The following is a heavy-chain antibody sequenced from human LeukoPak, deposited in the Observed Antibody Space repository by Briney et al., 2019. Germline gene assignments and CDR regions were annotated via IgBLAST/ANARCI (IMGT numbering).Heavy chain of an antibody. J-gene: IGHJ4*02. CDR3: ARRSSRYYYDSSGYYSAEFDY. V-gene: IGHV4-34*01. Sequence: PSETLSLTCAVYGGSFSGYYWSWIRQPPGKGLEWIGEINHSGSTNYNPSLKSQVTISVDTSKNQFSLKLSSVTAADTAVYYCARRSSRYYYDSSGYYSAEFDYWGQGTLVTVSS. D-gene: IGHD3-22*01. CDR2: INHSGST. CDR1: GGSFSGYY.